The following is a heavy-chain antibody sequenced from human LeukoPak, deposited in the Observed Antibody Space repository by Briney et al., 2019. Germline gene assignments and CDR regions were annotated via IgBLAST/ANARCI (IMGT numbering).Heavy chain of an antibody. Sequence: GGSLRLSRAASGFTFSSFSMNWVRQAPGKGLEWVSSISSSTTYIYYADSVKGRFTISRDNAKDSLYLQMNSLRAEDTAVYYCARGEPGFGGLPTVLDNWGQGTLVTVSS. CDR2: ISSSTTYI. CDR3: ARGEPGFGGLPTVLDN. V-gene: IGHV3-21*01. J-gene: IGHJ4*02. CDR1: GFTFSSFS. D-gene: IGHD4-23*01.